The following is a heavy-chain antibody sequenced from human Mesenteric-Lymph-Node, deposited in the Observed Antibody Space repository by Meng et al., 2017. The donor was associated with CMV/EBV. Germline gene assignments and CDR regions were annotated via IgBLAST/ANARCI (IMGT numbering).Heavy chain of an antibody. Sequence: GESLKISCAASGFTFSSYSMNWVRQAPGKGLEWVSSISSSSSYIYYADSVKGRFTISRDNAKNSLYLQMNSLRAEDTAVYYCASTLKNYELGVWGQGTTVTVSS. J-gene: IGHJ6*02. V-gene: IGHV3-21*01. CDR1: GFTFSSYS. D-gene: IGHD3-3*01. CDR3: ASTLKNYELGV. CDR2: ISSSSSYI.